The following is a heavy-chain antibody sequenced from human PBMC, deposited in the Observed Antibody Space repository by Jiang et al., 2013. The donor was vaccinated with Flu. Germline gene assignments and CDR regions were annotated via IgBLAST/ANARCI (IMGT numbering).Heavy chain of an antibody. CDR1: GGSFSGYY. Sequence: LLKPSETLSLTCAVYGGSFSGYYWSWIRQPPGKGLEWIGEINHSGSTNYNPSLKSRVTISVDTSKNQFSLKLSSVTAXDTAVYYCARGLDYWGQGTLVTVSS. CDR2: INHSGST. V-gene: IGHV4-34*01. CDR3: ARGLDY. J-gene: IGHJ4*02.